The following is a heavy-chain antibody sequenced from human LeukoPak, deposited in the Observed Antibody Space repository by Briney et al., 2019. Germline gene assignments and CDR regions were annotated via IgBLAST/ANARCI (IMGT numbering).Heavy chain of an antibody. Sequence: SETLSLTCTVSGGSISSYYWSWVRQPPGKGLEWIGYIYHSGSSNYNPSLKSRVTISVDTSKNQFSLKLSSVTAADTAVYYCARDQGGDGYNDYFDYWGQGTLVTVSS. CDR2: IYHSGSS. CDR3: ARDQGGDGYNDYFDY. V-gene: IGHV4-59*01. D-gene: IGHD5-24*01. CDR1: GGSISSYY. J-gene: IGHJ4*02.